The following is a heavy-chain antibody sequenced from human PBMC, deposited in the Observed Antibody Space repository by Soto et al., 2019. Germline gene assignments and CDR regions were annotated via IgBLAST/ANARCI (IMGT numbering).Heavy chain of an antibody. CDR2: IYYSGST. V-gene: IGHV4-59*01. D-gene: IGHD2-2*01. Sequence: SETLSLTCTVSGGSISSYYWSWIRQPPGKGLEWIGYIYYSGSTNYNPSLKSRVTISVDTSKNQFSLKLSSVTAADTAVYYCARGGGIVVVPAALDDAFDIWGQGTMVTVSS. J-gene: IGHJ3*02. CDR3: ARGGGIVVVPAALDDAFDI. CDR1: GGSISSYY.